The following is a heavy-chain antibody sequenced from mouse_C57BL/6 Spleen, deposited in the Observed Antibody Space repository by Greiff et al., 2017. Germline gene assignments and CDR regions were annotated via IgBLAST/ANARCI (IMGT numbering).Heavy chain of an antibody. CDR1: GYTFTSYW. Sequence: QVQLQQPGAELVRPGTSVKLSCKASGYTFTSYWMHWVKQRPGQGLEWIGVIDPSDSYTNYNQKFKGKATLTVDTSSSTAYMQLSSLTSEDSAVYYCARDYGYWGQSTTLPVSS. V-gene: IGHV1-59*01. D-gene: IGHD2-4*01. CDR3: ARDYGY. J-gene: IGHJ2*01. CDR2: IDPSDSYT.